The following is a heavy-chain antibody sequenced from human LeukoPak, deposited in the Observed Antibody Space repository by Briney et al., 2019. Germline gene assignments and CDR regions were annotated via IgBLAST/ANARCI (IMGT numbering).Heavy chain of an antibody. J-gene: IGHJ3*02. D-gene: IGHD1-26*01. Sequence: SVKVSCKASGFTFTSSAVQWVRQARGQRLEWIGWIVVGSGNTNYAQKFQERVTITRDMSTSTAYMELSSLRSEDTAVYYCAAWSRSSGRAFDIWGQGTMVTVSS. V-gene: IGHV1-58*01. CDR2: IVVGSGNT. CDR1: GFTFTSSA. CDR3: AAWSRSSGRAFDI.